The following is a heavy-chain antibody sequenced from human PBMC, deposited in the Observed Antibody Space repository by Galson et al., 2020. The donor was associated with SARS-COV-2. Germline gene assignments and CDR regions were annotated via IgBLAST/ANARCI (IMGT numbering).Heavy chain of an antibody. CDR1: GYTLTELS. Sequence: ASVKVYCKVSGYTLTELSMHWVRQAPGKGLEWMGGLDPEDGETIYAQKFQGRVTMTEDTSTDTAYMELSSLRSEDTAVYYCATGPRGDGSGMIDYWGQGTLVTVSS. CDR2: LDPEDGET. CDR3: ATGPRGDGSGMIDY. V-gene: IGHV1-24*01. D-gene: IGHD3-10*01. J-gene: IGHJ4*02.